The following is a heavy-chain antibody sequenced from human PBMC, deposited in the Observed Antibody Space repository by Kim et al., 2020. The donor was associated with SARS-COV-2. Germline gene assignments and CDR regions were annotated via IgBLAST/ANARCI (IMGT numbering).Heavy chain of an antibody. Sequence: YYVDSVKGRFTISRDNAKNSLYLQMNSLRAEDTAVYYCALVVVAATRFDYWGQGTLVTVSS. D-gene: IGHD2-15*01. CDR3: ALVVVAATRFDY. J-gene: IGHJ4*02. V-gene: IGHV3-7*01.